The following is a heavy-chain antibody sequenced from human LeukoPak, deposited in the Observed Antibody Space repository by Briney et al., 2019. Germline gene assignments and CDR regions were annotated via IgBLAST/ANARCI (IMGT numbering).Heavy chain of an antibody. D-gene: IGHD2-2*02. CDR2: INHSGST. J-gene: IGHJ4*02. CDR1: GGSFSGYY. V-gene: IGHV4-34*01. Sequence: SETLSLTCAVYGGSFSGYYWSWIRQPPGKGLEWIGEINHSGSTNYNPSLKSRVTISVDTPKNQFSLKLSSVTAADTAVYYCARSNIVVVPAAIRKYYFDYWGQGALVTVSS. CDR3: ARSNIVVVPAAIRKYYFDY.